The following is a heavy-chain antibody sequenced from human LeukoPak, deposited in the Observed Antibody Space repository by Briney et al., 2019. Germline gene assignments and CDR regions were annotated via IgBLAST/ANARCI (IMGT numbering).Heavy chain of an antibody. CDR1: GGSITSGTYY. CDR3: ARDSPGSYFDY. Sequence: SETLSLTCAVSGGSITSGTYYWTWIRQPAGKGLEWIGRIHTSRSTNYNPSLDSRVTISLDTSKNQFSLRLSSVTAADTAVYYCARDSPGSYFDYWGQGTLVTVSS. V-gene: IGHV4-61*02. J-gene: IGHJ4*02. CDR2: IHTSRST.